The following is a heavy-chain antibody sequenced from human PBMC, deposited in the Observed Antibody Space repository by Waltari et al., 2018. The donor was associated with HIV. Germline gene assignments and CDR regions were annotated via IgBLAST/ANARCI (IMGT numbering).Heavy chain of an antibody. CDR2: INNSGAT. J-gene: IGHJ4*02. V-gene: IGHV4-34*02. CDR1: GASFNDYY. CDR3: ARGTYRNGGGLPFDF. Sequence: VQLQQWGAGLLKPSETLSRTCAVYGASFNDYYWRWIRQTPGKGLDWIGEINNSGATNYNPSLKSRFAMSLDTSKNQFSLNLTSVTAADTAMYYCARGTYRNGGGLPFDFWDQGTLVTVSS. D-gene: IGHD2-15*01.